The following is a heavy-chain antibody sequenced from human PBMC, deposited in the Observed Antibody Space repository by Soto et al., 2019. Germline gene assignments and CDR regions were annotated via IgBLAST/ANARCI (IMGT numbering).Heavy chain of an antibody. J-gene: IGHJ5*02. D-gene: IGHD3-3*01. Sequence: ASVKVSCKVSGYTLTELSMHWVRRAPGKGREWMGGFDPEDGETIYAQKFQGRVTMTEDTSTDTAYMELSSLRSEDTAVYYCATTRPDYDFWSGPFDPWGQGTLVTVSS. CDR1: GYTLTELS. V-gene: IGHV1-24*01. CDR2: FDPEDGET. CDR3: ATTRPDYDFWSGPFDP.